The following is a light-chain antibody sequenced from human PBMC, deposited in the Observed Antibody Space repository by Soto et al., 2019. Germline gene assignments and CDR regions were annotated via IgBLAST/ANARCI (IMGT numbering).Light chain of an antibody. J-gene: IGLJ3*02. CDR2: SNN. CDR1: SSNIGSNY. V-gene: IGLV1-47*02. CDR3: SAWDGSLSGGV. Sequence: QSVLTQPPSASGTPGQRVTISCSGSSSNIGSNYVYWYQQLPGTAPKLLIYSNNQRPAGVPDRFSGSKSGTSASLAISGPRSEDEADYYCSAWDGSLSGGVFGGGTKLTVL.